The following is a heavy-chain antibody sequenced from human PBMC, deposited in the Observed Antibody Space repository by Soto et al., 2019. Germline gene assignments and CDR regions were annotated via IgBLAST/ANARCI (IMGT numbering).Heavy chain of an antibody. CDR3: AKSPGILTGYGDY. V-gene: IGHV3-30*18. D-gene: IGHD3-9*01. J-gene: IGHJ4*02. CDR2: ISYDGSNK. CDR1: GFTFSSYG. Sequence: QVQLVESGGGVVQPGRSLRLSCAASGFTFSSYGMHWVRQAPGKGLEWVAVISYDGSNKYYADSVKGRFTISRDNSKNTLYLQMNSLRAEDTAVYCCAKSPGILTGYGDYWGQGTLVTVSS.